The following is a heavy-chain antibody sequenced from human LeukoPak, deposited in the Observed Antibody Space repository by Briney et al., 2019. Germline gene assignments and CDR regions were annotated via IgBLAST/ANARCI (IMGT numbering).Heavy chain of an antibody. CDR2: IYYSGST. V-gene: IGHV4-59*08. Sequence: SETLYLTCTVSGGSMNSYYWSWIRQPPGKGLEWIGYIYYSGSTNYNPSLKSRVTISVDTSKNQFSLKMNSVTAADTAVYYCARHQFQLLVNDDAFDVWGQGTMVTVSS. CDR3: ARHQFQLLVNDDAFDV. CDR1: GGSMNSYY. D-gene: IGHD2-2*01. J-gene: IGHJ3*01.